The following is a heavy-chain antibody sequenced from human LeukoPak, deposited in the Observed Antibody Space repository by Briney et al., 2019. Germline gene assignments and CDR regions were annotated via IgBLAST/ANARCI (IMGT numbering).Heavy chain of an antibody. CDR1: GFTFSDYY. V-gene: IGHV3-11*01. CDR2: ISSGSTI. D-gene: IGHD3-10*01. Sequence: PGGSLRLSCAASGFTFSDYYMSWIRQAPGKGLEWVSYISSGSTIYYADSVKGRFTISRDNAKNSLYLQMNSLRAEDTAVYYCARDAHHYYGSGYGMDVWGQGTTVTVSS. CDR3: ARDAHHYYGSGYGMDV. J-gene: IGHJ6*02.